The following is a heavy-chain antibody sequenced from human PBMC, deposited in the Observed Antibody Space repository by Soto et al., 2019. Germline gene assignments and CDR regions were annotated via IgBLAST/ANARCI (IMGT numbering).Heavy chain of an antibody. Sequence: QVQLVQSGAEVKKPGASVKVSCKASGYTFTSYGISWVRQAPGQGLEWMGWISAYNGNTNYAQKLQGRVTMTTDTSTSTAYMELRSLRSDDTTVYYCAREINVRDYDFWSGPIYYYDGMDVWGQGTTVTVSS. CDR3: AREINVRDYDFWSGPIYYYDGMDV. CDR1: GYTFTSYG. D-gene: IGHD3-3*01. J-gene: IGHJ6*02. CDR2: ISAYNGNT. V-gene: IGHV1-18*04.